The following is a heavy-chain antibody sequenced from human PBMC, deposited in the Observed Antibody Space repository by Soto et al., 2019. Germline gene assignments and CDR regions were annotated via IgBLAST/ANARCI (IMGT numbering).Heavy chain of an antibody. Sequence: QVQLQESGPGLVKPSETLSLTCTVSGGSISSYYWSWIRQPPGKGLEWIGYIYYSGSPNYKPSLKIRVTILVDPSKNQFSLKLSSVTAADTDVYYCAREFKAASSSWFDPWGQGTLVTVSS. V-gene: IGHV4-59*01. CDR3: AREFKAASSSWFDP. CDR1: GGSISSYY. CDR2: IYYSGSP. D-gene: IGHD6-13*01. J-gene: IGHJ5*02.